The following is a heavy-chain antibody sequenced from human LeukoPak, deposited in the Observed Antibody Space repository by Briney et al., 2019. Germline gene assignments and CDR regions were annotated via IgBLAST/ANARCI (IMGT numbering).Heavy chain of an antibody. CDR3: ARVGATGTTSPFDY. J-gene: IGHJ4*02. CDR2: INPNSGGT. D-gene: IGHD1-1*01. V-gene: IGHV1-2*02. Sequence: ASVKVSCKASGYTFTGYYMHWVRQAPGQGLEWMGWINPNSGGTNYAQKFHGRVSMTRDTSISTAYMELSRLRSDDTDVYYCARVGATGTTSPFDYWGQGTLVTVSS. CDR1: GYTFTGYY.